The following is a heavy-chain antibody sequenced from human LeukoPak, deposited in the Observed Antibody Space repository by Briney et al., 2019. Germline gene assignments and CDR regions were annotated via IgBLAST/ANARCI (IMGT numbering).Heavy chain of an antibody. CDR3: ARGATVTTHVYYYYYYMDV. CDR1: GYTFTGYY. D-gene: IGHD4-17*01. V-gene: IGHV1-2*02. Sequence: ASVKVSCKASGYTFTGYYMHWVRQAPGQGLEWMGWINPNSGGTNYAQKFQGRVTMTRDTPISTAYMELSRLRSDDTAVYYCARGATVTTHVYYYYYYMDVWGKGTTVTVSS. J-gene: IGHJ6*03. CDR2: INPNSGGT.